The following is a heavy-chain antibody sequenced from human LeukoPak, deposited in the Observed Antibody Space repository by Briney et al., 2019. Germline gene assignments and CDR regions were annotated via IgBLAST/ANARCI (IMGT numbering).Heavy chain of an antibody. CDR2: IYPADSDT. V-gene: IGHV5-51*01. D-gene: IGHD2-15*01. CDR1: GYSFSNDW. CDR3: ARRGCIGGTCYGY. Sequence: GESLKISCKGSGYSFSNDWIGWERQMPGKGLGWMGIIYPADSDTKYSPSFQGQVTISADKSISTAYQQWNSLGASDTAMYYCARRGCIGGTCYGYWGQGTLVTVSS. J-gene: IGHJ4*02.